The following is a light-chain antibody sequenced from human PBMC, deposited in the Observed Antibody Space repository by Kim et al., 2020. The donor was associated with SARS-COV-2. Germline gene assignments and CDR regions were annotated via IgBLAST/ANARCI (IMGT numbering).Light chain of an antibody. J-gene: IGKJ4*01. V-gene: IGKV1-9*01. Sequence: ESVEGRVPITCRASQGISRYLAWYQQSPGKAPKLLIYAASTLRSGVPSRFSGSGSGTDFTLTISTLQPEDFATYYCQQVNSYPLTFGGGTKVDIK. CDR3: QQVNSYPLT. CDR1: QGISRY. CDR2: AAS.